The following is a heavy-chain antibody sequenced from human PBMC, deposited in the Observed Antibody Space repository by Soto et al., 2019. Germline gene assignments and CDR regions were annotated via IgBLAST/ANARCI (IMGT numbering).Heavy chain of an antibody. Sequence: SETLSLTCTVSGGSISTYYWSWIRQPPGKGLEWIGYIYYSGSTNYSPSLKSRVTISVDTSKNQFSLKLSSVTAADTAVYYCARVWGGAFDIWGQGTMVTVSS. CDR3: ARVWGGAFDI. V-gene: IGHV4-59*01. CDR2: IYYSGST. D-gene: IGHD3-10*01. J-gene: IGHJ3*02. CDR1: GGSISTYY.